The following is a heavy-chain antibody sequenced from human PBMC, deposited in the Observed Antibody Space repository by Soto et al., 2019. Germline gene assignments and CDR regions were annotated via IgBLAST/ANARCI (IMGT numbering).Heavy chain of an antibody. Sequence: SETLSLTCAVYGGSLSGYYWSWIRQPPGKGLEWIGEINHSGSTNYNPSLKSRVTISVDTSKNQFSLKLSSVTAADTAVYYCARGRTYDYYGSGSYSFHDYWGQGTLVTVSS. CDR2: INHSGST. CDR1: GGSLSGYY. V-gene: IGHV4-34*01. CDR3: ARGRTYDYYGSGSYSFHDY. D-gene: IGHD3-10*01. J-gene: IGHJ4*02.